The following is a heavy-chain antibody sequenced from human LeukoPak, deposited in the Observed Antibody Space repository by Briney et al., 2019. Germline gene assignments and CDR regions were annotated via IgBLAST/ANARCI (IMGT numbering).Heavy chain of an antibody. V-gene: IGHV1-18*01. J-gene: IGHJ4*02. Sequence: ASVKVSCKASGYTFTSYGISWVRQAPGQGLEWMGWISAYNGNTNYAQKLQGRVTMTTDTSTSTAYMELRSLRSDDTAVYYCARDRASPHIVEPDYWGQGTLVTVSS. CDR3: ARDRASPHIVEPDY. CDR1: GYTFTSYG. CDR2: ISAYNGNT. D-gene: IGHD2-15*01.